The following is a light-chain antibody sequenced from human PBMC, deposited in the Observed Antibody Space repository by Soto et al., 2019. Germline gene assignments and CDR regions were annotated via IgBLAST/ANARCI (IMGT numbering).Light chain of an antibody. V-gene: IGKV3-11*01. CDR3: QQRNAWPRNT. J-gene: IGKJ2*01. Sequence: EIVLTQFPATLSLSPGERATLSCRASQSVSSYLAWYQQKPGQAPRLLIYDISNRATGIPARFIGSGSGTDFTLTISSLKPEDSAVYYCQQRNAWPRNTFGQGTKLEI. CDR2: DIS. CDR1: QSVSSY.